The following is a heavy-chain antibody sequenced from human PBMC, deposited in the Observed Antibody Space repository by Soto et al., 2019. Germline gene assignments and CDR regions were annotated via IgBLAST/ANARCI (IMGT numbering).Heavy chain of an antibody. V-gene: IGHV3-30-3*01. CDR3: SFQAEDGIRDVRSVSAFLLNRSSDL. CDR2: ISYDGSNK. J-gene: IGHJ2*01. Sequence: KGLERVEVISYDGSNKYYADSVKGRFTIARDNSKNTLYLQMNSLRAEDTAVYYFSFQAEDGIRDVRSVSAFLLNRSSDL. D-gene: IGHD3-10*02.